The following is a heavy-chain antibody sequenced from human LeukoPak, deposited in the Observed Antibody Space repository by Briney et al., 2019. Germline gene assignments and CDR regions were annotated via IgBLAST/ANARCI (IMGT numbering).Heavy chain of an antibody. V-gene: IGHV4-39*01. J-gene: IGHJ5*02. CDR2: IYYSGST. CDR1: GGSISSSSYY. D-gene: IGHD3-10*01. Sequence: SETLSLTCTVSGGSISSSSYYWGWIRQPPGKGLEWIGSIYYSGSTYYNPSLKSRVTISVDTSKNQFSLKLSSVTAADTAVYYCARQPPYYYGSGPNWFDPWAREPWSPSPQ. CDR3: ARQPPYYYGSGPNWFDP.